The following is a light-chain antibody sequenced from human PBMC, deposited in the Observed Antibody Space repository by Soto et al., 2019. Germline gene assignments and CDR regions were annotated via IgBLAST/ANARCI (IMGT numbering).Light chain of an antibody. CDR2: GAS. CDR1: QSVRSN. CDR3: QQYGSSLWT. Sequence: EILMTQSPATLSVSPGERATLSCRASQSVRSNLAWYQQKPGQAPRLLIYGASSRATGIPDRFSGSGSGTDFTLTISRLEPEDFAVYYCQQYGSSLWTFGQGTKVDIK. V-gene: IGKV3-20*01. J-gene: IGKJ1*01.